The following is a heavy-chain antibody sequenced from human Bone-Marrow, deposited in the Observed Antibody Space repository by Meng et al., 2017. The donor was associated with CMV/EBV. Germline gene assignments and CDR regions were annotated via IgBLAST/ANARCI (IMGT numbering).Heavy chain of an antibody. D-gene: IGHD6-13*01. CDR2: IYYSGST. CDR1: GGSISSSSYY. Sequence: SETLSLTCTVSGGSISSSSYYWGWIRQPPGKGLEWIGSIYYSGSTYYNPSLKSRVTISVATSKNQYSLKLSSVTAADTAVYYCARQSNTGYSSSRGYYWGQGTLVTVSS. V-gene: IGHV4-39*01. CDR3: ARQSNTGYSSSRGYY. J-gene: IGHJ4*02.